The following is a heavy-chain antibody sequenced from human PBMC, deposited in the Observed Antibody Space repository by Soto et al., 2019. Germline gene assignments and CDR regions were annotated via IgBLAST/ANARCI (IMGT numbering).Heavy chain of an antibody. V-gene: IGHV4-34*01. Sequence: SETLSLTCAVYGESSSGYYWSWIRQPPGKGLEWIGEINHSGSTNYNPSLKSRVTISVDTSKNQFSLKLSSVTAADTAVYYCARGVGYCSGGSCPSFLGHWGQGTLVTVSS. D-gene: IGHD2-15*01. CDR2: INHSGST. CDR3: ARGVGYCSGGSCPSFLGH. J-gene: IGHJ5*02. CDR1: GESSSGYY.